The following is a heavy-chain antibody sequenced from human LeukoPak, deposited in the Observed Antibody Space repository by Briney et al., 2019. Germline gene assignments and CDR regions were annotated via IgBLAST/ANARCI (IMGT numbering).Heavy chain of an antibody. CDR3: AKQSGADRGHLDF. J-gene: IGHJ4*02. V-gene: IGHV3-30*18. CDR2: ISYDGSNK. CDR1: GFTFSSYG. Sequence: QPGRSLRLSCAASGFTFSSYGMHWVRQAPGKGLEWVAVISYDGSNKYCADSVKGRFTISRDNSKNTLYLQMNSLRAEDTAVYYCAKQSGADRGHLDFWGQGTRVTVSS. D-gene: IGHD4/OR15-4a*01.